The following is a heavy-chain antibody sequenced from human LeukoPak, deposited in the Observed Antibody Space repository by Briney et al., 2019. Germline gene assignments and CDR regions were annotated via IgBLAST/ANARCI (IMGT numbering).Heavy chain of an antibody. Sequence: PSQTLSLTCAVYGGSFSGYYWSWIRQPPGKGLEWIGEINHSGSTNYNPSLKSRVTISVDTSKNQFSLKQSSVTAADTAVYYCARRSRFAPIDYWGQGTLVTVSS. CDR1: GGSFSGYY. D-gene: IGHD3-16*01. V-gene: IGHV4-34*01. CDR3: ARRSRFAPIDY. CDR2: INHSGST. J-gene: IGHJ4*02.